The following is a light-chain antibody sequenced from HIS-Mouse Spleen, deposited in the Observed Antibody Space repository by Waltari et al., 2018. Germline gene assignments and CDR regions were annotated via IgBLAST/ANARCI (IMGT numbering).Light chain of an antibody. CDR3: QVWDSSSDHYV. J-gene: IGLJ1*01. Sequence: SYVLTQPPSVSVAPGKTARSTCGGNTIGRKSVPWYQQKPGQAPALVVYDDSDRPSGIPERFSGSNSGNTATLTISRVEAGDEADYYCQVWDSSSDHYVFGTGTKVTVL. CDR1: TIGRKS. CDR2: DDS. V-gene: IGLV3-21*03.